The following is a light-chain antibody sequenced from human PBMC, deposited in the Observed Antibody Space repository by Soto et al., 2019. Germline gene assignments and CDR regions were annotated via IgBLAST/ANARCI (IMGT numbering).Light chain of an antibody. Sequence: DIVLTECRATMSLSPGERRTLSCKASQSISKFLAWYQQKPGQAPRLLIYDASNRAPGIPDRFRGSGSGTDFTITISSLQPEDFATYYCHQLNSYPLTVGAVTQVEIK. CDR1: QSISKF. CDR3: HQLNSYPLT. V-gene: IGKV3-11*01. CDR2: DAS. J-gene: IGKJ4*01.